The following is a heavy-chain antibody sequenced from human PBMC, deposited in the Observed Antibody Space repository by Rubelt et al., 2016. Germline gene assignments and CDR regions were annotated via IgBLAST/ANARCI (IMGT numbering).Heavy chain of an antibody. CDR2: INDSGST. V-gene: IGHV4-34*02. CDR1: GGSFSGYY. J-gene: IGHJ4*02. CDR3: ARGRDYGDFPPLGY. Sequence: QVQLQQWGAGLLKPSETLSLTCAVYGGSFSGYYWSWIRQSPGKGLEWIGEINDSGSTNYNPSLKSQVTISVDTSKNQVSRKMSSVTAADTAVYYCARGRDYGDFPPLGYWGQGTLVTVSS. D-gene: IGHD4-17*01.